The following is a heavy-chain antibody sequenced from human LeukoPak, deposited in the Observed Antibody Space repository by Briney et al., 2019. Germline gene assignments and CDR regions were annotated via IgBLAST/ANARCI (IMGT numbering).Heavy chain of an antibody. CDR3: SASRWATIDY. Sequence: GGSLRLSCAASGLPFSDAWMTWVRQAPGKGLEWVGRIKRKSDGGTTDYATPVKGRFTISRDDSRNTLYLQMSGLRTEDTGLYYCSASRWATIDYWGRGTLVIVSS. J-gene: IGHJ4*02. V-gene: IGHV3-15*01. CDR2: IKRKSDGGTT. CDR1: GLPFSDAW. D-gene: IGHD6-13*01.